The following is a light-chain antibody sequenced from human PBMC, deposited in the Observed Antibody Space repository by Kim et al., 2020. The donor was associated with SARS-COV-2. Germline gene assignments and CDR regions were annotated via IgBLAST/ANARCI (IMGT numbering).Light chain of an antibody. CDR3: QQVNSLPLT. V-gene: IGKV1-9*01. CDR2: TAS. Sequence: IQLTQSPSSLSASVGDRVTITCRTSQGISSYLAWYQQKPGRAPKLLIYTASTLQSGVPSRFSGSGSGADFTLTISSLQPEDFATYYCQQVNSLPLTVGGRTKVDIK. J-gene: IGKJ4*01. CDR1: QGISSY.